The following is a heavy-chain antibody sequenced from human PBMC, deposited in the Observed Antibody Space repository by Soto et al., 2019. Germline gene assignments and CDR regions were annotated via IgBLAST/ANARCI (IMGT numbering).Heavy chain of an antibody. V-gene: IGHV4-34*01. Sequence: SETLSLTCSISGGSSSSLSKSWVRQSPGKGLEWIGEIHHDGSTNYNPSLKSRVTISGHTSKNHFSLELGSVTAADTAVYYCATYDVGTIIQDYWGQGTLVTVPQ. J-gene: IGHJ4*02. CDR3: ATYDVGTIIQDY. D-gene: IGHD2-8*01. CDR1: GGSSSSLS. CDR2: IHHDGST.